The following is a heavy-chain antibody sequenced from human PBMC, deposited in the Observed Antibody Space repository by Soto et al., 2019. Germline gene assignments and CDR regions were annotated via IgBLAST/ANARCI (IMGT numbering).Heavy chain of an antibody. D-gene: IGHD5-12*01. CDR1: GFTFSNYA. CDR3: AEARVEYFEPRGYYCDY. J-gene: IGHJ4*02. V-gene: IGHV3-23*01. CDR2: IVGSGIST. Sequence: EVQLLESGGGLVQPGGSLRLSCAASGFTFSNYAMSWVRQAPGKGLEWVSIIVGSGISTYYADYVKGRFTISRDNSKNTLYVQMNSLRADDTAVYYCAEARVEYFEPRGYYCDYWGQGTLVTVSS.